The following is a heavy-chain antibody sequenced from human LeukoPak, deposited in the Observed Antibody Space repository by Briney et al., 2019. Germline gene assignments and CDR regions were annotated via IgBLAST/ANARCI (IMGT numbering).Heavy chain of an antibody. CDR2: ISSDGTNK. V-gene: IGHV3-30*04. CDR1: GFTFSDYA. D-gene: IGHD3-10*01. CDR3: AKDRGRYYYGSGSLFDY. J-gene: IGHJ4*02. Sequence: GGSLRLSCVAAGFTFSDYAIHWVRQTPGKGLEWVAAISSDGTNKYYTDSVRGRFTISRDNSKNTLFLQMTSLRGDDTAIYYCAKDRGRYYYGSGSLFDYWGQGTLVTVSS.